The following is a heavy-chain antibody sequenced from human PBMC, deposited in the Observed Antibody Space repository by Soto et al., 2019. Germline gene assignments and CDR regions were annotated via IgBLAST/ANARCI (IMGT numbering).Heavy chain of an antibody. D-gene: IGHD5-18*01. CDR2: IIPIFGTA. V-gene: IGHV1-69*13. Sequence: ASVKVSCKASGGTFSSYAISWVRQAPGQGLEWMGGIIPIFGTANYAQKFQGRVTITADESTSTAYMELSSLRSEDTAVYYCARREYSYGYDYYYYGMDVWGQGTTVTVSS. CDR3: ARREYSYGYDYYYYGMDV. CDR1: GGTFSSYA. J-gene: IGHJ6*02.